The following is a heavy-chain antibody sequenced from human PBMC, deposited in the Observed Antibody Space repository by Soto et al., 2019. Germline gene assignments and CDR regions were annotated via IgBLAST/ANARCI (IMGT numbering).Heavy chain of an antibody. CDR2: VCYSGTT. CDR1: GGSISSPSYN. CDR3: TTVACGHFDS. V-gene: IGHV4-39*01. Sequence: QLRESGPGLLKPSETLSLTCNVSGGSISSPSYNWGWVRQPPGKGPEWIGTVCYSGTTQYNPYLMSRLAMSEDKSKSQVSLTLTSVAAADTAVYYCTTVACGHFDSWGQGAQVTVSS. D-gene: IGHD2-21*01. J-gene: IGHJ4*02.